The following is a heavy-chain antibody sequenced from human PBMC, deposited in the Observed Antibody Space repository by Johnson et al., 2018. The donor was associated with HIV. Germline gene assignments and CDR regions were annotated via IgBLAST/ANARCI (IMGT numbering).Heavy chain of an antibody. D-gene: IGHD6-19*01. CDR2: ISWNSGSI. V-gene: IGHV3-9*01. J-gene: IGHJ3*02. CDR3: ARDHGWSRGWLFDAFDI. CDR1: GFTFDDYA. Sequence: VQLVESGGGLVQPGGSLRLSCAASGFTFDDYAMHWVRQAPGKGLAWVSGISWNSGSIGYAASVKGRFTISRDNSKNTLYLQMNSLRAEDTAVYYCARDHGWSRGWLFDAFDIWGQGTMVTVSS.